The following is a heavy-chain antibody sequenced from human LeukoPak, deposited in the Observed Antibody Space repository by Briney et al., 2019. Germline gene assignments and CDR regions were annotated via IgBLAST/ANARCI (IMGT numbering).Heavy chain of an antibody. CDR3: ARVTHLWGAPRDAFDI. V-gene: IGHV1-46*01. Sequence: ASVRVSCKASGYTFTSYYMHWVRQAPGQGLEWMGIINPSGGSTSYAQKFQGRVTMTRDTSTSTVYMELSSLRSEDTAVYYCARVTHLWGAPRDAFDIWGQGTMVTVSS. CDR2: INPSGGST. CDR1: GYTFTSYY. D-gene: IGHD3-16*01. J-gene: IGHJ3*02.